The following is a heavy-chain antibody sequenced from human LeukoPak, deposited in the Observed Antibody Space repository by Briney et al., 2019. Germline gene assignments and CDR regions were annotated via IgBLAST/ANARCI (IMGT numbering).Heavy chain of an antibody. CDR3: AKDGSSSGYD. D-gene: IGHD6-6*01. Sequence: GGSLRLSCAASGFTFSNYAMIWVRQAPEKGLEWVSAITGSGGGTYYADSVKGRFTISRDNSKNTLYLQMNGLRADDTAVYYCAKDGSSSGYDWGQGTLVTVSS. V-gene: IGHV3-23*01. CDR1: GFTFSNYA. CDR2: ITGSGGGT. J-gene: IGHJ4*02.